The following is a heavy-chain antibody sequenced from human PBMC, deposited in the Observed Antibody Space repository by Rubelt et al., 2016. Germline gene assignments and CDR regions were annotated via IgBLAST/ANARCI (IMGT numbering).Heavy chain of an antibody. J-gene: IGHJ4*02. D-gene: IGHD3-16*01. V-gene: IGHV1-18*01. Sequence: QVQLVQSGAEVKKPGASVKVSCKASGYTFTSYGISWVRQAPGQGLEWMGWVSAYNGNTNYAQKCQGRGTITAEKSTSTAYMELSSMRSEDTAVYYGARVGDGTCDYWGQGTLVTVSS. CDR2: VSAYNGNT. CDR1: GYTFTSYG. CDR3: ARVGDGTCDY.